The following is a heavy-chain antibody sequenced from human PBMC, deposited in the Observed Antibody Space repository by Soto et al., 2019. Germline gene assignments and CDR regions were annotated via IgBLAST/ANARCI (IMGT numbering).Heavy chain of an antibody. CDR2: HSDST. J-gene: IGHJ4*02. CDR3: ATYTVGEGGRGY. V-gene: IGHV4-4*09. CDR1: GGSMRGQH. D-gene: IGHD3-16*01. Sequence: QVQLQESGPGLVKPSETLSLTCTVSGGSMRGQHWSWIRQPPGKGLEWIGHHSDSTNYNPSLKSRITMSTDTSKNQVSLKLSSVTAADTAVYYCATYTVGEGGRGYWGQGTLVTVSS.